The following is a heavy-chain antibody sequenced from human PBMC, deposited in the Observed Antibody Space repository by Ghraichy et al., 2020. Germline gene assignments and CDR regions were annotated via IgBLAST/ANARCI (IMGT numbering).Heavy chain of an antibody. CDR3: ARKEPGTYYKTAGYYGMDV. CDR1: GGSISSGGYF. CDR2: IYYSGST. Sequence: SETLSLTCTVSGGSISSGGYFWNWIRQHPGKGLEWIGYIYYSGSTYYNPSLKSRVTISVDTSKNQFSLKLSSVTAADTAVYYCARKEPGTYYKTAGYYGMDVWGQGTTVTVSS. D-gene: IGHD3-10*01. J-gene: IGHJ6*02. V-gene: IGHV4-31*03.